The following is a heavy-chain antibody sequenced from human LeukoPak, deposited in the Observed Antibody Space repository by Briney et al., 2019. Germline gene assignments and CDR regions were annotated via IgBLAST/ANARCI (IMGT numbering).Heavy chain of an antibody. Sequence: GGSLRLSCAASGFTFSSYAMYWVRQAPGKGLEWVAVISYDGSNKYYADSVKGRFTISRDNSKNTLYLQMNSLRAEDTAVYYCAKSRSDVVDYWGQGTLVTVSS. CDR1: GFTFSSYA. J-gene: IGHJ4*02. D-gene: IGHD3-3*01. CDR3: AKSRSDVVDY. CDR2: ISYDGSNK. V-gene: IGHV3-30*18.